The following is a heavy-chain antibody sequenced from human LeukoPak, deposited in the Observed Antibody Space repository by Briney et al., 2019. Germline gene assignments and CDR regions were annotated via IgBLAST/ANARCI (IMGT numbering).Heavy chain of an antibody. D-gene: IGHD3-3*01. CDR1: GFTVSSNY. CDR2: IYSGGST. CDR3: ARVPYYDFWSGAPAGMDV. J-gene: IGHJ6*02. Sequence: GGSLRLSCAASGFTVSSNYMSWVRQAPGKGLEWDSVIYSGGSTYYADSVKGRFTISRDNSKTTLYIQMNSLRAGDTAVSYCARVPYYDFWSGAPAGMDVWGQGTTVTVSS. V-gene: IGHV3-66*01.